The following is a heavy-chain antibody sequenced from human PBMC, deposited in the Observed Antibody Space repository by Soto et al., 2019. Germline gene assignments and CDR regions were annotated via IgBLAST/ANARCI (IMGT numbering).Heavy chain of an antibody. J-gene: IGHJ4*02. Sequence: QVQVVESGGGVVQPGRSLKLSCAASGFTFSNFGMHWVRQAPGKGLEWVAVIWHDGKEKYYADSAKGRSTISRDNSKNTLYLQMNSLRAEDTAVYYCARDPGQDEAMDYWGQGTLVIVSS. CDR3: ARDPGQDEAMDY. V-gene: IGHV3-33*01. CDR1: GFTFSNFG. CDR2: IWHDGKEK.